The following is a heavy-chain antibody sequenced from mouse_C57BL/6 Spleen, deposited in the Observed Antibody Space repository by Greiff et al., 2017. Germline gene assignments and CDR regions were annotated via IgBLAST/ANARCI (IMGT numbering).Heavy chain of an antibody. CDR3: ARDGSSLYYYAMDY. V-gene: IGHV5-4*01. J-gene: IGHJ4*01. CDR2: ISDGGSYT. CDR1: GFTFSSYA. D-gene: IGHD1-1*01. Sequence: DVQLVESGGGLVKPGGSLKLSCAASGFTFSSYAMSWVRQTPEKRLEWVATISDGGSYTYYPDNVKGRFTISRDNAKNNLYLQMSHLKSEDTAMYYCARDGSSLYYYAMDYWGQGTSVTVSS.